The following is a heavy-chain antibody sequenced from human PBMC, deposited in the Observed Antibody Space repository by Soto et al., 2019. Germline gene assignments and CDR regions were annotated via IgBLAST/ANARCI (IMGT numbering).Heavy chain of an antibody. V-gene: IGHV3-23*01. CDR1: GFTSSNYA. J-gene: IGHJ4*02. CDR2: IRGSGETT. D-gene: IGHD1-1*01. CDR3: AKGGTTTNIILDS. Sequence: EVELLESGGGLVQPGGPLRLSCAASGFTSSNYAMSWVRQSPGKGLEWLSSIRGSGETTYYADSVKGRVTISRDNDKXXXXXXXNSXTAGDTAVYYCAKGGTTTNIILDSWGPGTPVTVSA.